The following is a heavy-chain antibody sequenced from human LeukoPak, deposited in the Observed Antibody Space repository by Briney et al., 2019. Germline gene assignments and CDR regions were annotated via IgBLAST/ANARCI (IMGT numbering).Heavy chain of an antibody. V-gene: IGHV1-46*01. CDR1: GYTFTTHY. CDR3: ARDENFVATIGAYYFDY. D-gene: IGHD5-12*01. CDR2: IDPSGTTT. J-gene: IGHJ4*02. Sequence: GASVKVSCKASGYTFTTHYMHWVRQAPGQGLEWMGLIDPSGTTTNYAQKFRGRVTMTRDLSTSTAYMELRSLRSDDTAVYYCARDENFVATIGAYYFDYWGQGTLVTVSS.